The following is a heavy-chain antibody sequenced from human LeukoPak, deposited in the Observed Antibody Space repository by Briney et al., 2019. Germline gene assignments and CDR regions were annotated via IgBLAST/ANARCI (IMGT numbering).Heavy chain of an antibody. CDR3: ARWNNVIIPIAPFDY. D-gene: IGHD2/OR15-2a*01. CDR2: IKQDGNEK. Sequence: GGSLRLSCAASGFTFSNYWMSWVRQAPGKGLEWVANIKQDGNEKYYVDSVKGRFTISRDNAKNSLYLQMNSLRAEDTTVYYCARWNNVIIPIAPFDYWGQGTLVTVSS. J-gene: IGHJ4*02. V-gene: IGHV3-7*01. CDR1: GFTFSNYW.